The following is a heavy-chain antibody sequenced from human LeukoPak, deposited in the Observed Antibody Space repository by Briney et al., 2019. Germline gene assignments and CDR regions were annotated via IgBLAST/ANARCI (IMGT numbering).Heavy chain of an antibody. CDR3: ARGAPPYYYYMDV. CDR2: IYTSGST. J-gene: IGHJ6*03. Sequence: SETLSLTCSVSGDSISSVSYYWRWIRQPAGKGLEWIGRIYTSGSTNYNPSLKSRVTISVDTSKNQFSLKLSSVTAADTAVYYCARGAPPYYYYMDVWGKGTTVTVSS. CDR1: GDSISSVSYY. V-gene: IGHV4-61*02.